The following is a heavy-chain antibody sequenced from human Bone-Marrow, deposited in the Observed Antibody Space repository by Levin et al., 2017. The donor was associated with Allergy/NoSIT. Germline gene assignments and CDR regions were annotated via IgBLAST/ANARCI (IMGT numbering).Heavy chain of an antibody. CDR2: IYWDNDK. Sequence: SGPTLVKPTQTLTLTCSLSGFSITTSGVGVGWIRQSPGKALEWLAFIYWDNDKRYSPSLNTRLTITKDTSKNQVDLIMTNMDPVDTGTYYCAHRRGGSVDSGWNNGVFSYWGQGTLVTVS. V-gene: IGHV2-5*02. CDR1: GFSITTSGVG. J-gene: IGHJ4*02. CDR3: AHRRGGSVDSGWNNGVFSY. D-gene: IGHD6-19*01.